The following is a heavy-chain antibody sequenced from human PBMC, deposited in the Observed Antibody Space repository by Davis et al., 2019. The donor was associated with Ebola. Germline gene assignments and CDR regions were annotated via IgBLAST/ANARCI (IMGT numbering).Heavy chain of an antibody. CDR1: GYSFTSYW. D-gene: IGHD3-3*01. CDR3: ARHQGTTYYDFWSGSQKYYYYYGMDV. J-gene: IGHJ6*02. Sequence: GESLKISCKGSGYSFTSYWIGWVRQMPGKGLEWMGIIYPGDSDTRYSPSFQGQVTISADKSISTAYLQWISLKASDTAMYYCARHQGTTYYDFWSGSQKYYYYYGMDVWGQGTTVTVSS. V-gene: IGHV5-51*01. CDR2: IYPGDSDT.